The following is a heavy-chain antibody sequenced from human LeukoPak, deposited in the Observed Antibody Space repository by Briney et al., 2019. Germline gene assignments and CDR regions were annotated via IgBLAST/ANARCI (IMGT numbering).Heavy chain of an antibody. CDR2: IYTSGST. Sequence: SETLSLTCTVSGGSISSYYWSWIRQPAGKGLEWIGRIYTSGSTNYNPSLKRRVTMSVDTSKNQFSLKLSSVTAADTAVYYCAAKRADRNSGSYTGAFDIWGQGTMVTVSS. CDR3: AAKRADRNSGSYTGAFDI. D-gene: IGHD1-26*01. V-gene: IGHV4-4*07. J-gene: IGHJ3*02. CDR1: GGSISSYY.